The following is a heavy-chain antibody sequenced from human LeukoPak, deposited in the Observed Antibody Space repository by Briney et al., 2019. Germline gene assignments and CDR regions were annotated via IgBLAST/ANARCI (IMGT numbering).Heavy chain of an antibody. CDR1: GGSISSSSYY. CDR3: ARFIMITFGGVIAPGGIDY. Sequence: SETLSLTCTVSGGSISSSSYYRGWIRQPPGKGLEWIGSIYYSGSTYYNPSLKSRVAISVDTSKNQFSLKLSSVTAADTAVYYCARFIMITFGGVIAPGGIDYWGQGTLVTVSS. V-gene: IGHV4-39*07. D-gene: IGHD3-16*02. J-gene: IGHJ4*02. CDR2: IYYSGST.